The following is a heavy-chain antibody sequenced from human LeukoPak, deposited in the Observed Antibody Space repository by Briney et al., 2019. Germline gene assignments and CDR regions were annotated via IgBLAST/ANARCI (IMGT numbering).Heavy chain of an antibody. D-gene: IGHD3-22*01. CDR2: IYHSGST. Sequence: SETLSLTCTVSGGSISSSSYYWGWIRQPPGKGLEWIGSIYHSGSTYYNPSLKSRVTISVDTSKNQFSLKLSSVTAADTAVYYCARHAMRTYDSSGYYLYWGQGTLVTVSS. CDR1: GGSISSSSYY. J-gene: IGHJ4*02. CDR3: ARHAMRTYDSSGYYLY. V-gene: IGHV4-39*01.